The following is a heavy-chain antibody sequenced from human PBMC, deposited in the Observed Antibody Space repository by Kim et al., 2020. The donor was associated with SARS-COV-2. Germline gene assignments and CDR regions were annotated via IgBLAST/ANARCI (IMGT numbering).Heavy chain of an antibody. Sequence: SETLSLTCTVSGGSISSYYWSWIRQPPGKGLEWIGYIYYSGSTNYNPSLKSRVTISVDTSKNQFSLKLSSVTAADTAVYYCARGAVRGATYFDYWGQGTLVTVSS. CDR3: ARGAVRGATYFDY. V-gene: IGHV4-59*01. CDR1: GGSISSYY. CDR2: IYYSGST. D-gene: IGHD3-10*01. J-gene: IGHJ4*02.